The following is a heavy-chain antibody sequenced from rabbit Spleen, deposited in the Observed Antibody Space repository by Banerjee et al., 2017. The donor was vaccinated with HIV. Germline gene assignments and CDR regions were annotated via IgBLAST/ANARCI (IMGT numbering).Heavy chain of an antibody. V-gene: IGHV1S40*01. CDR1: GVSFSDKDV. CDR3: ARQEYAGSPM. D-gene: IGHD3-1*01. CDR2: INTVTGKS. J-gene: IGHJ2*01. Sequence: QSLEESGGDLVKPGASLTLTCKASGVSFSDKDVMCWVRQAPGKGLEWIACINTVTGKSVYASWAKGRFIMSRTSSTTVTLEMTTVTAADTATYFCARQEYAGSPMGGPGTLVTVS.